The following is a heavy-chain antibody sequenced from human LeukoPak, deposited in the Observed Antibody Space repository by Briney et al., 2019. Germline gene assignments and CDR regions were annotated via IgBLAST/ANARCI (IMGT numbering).Heavy chain of an antibody. J-gene: IGHJ6*03. CDR2: IYYSGST. Sequence: SETLSLTCTVSGGSISSYYWSWIRQPPGKGLEWIGYIYYSGSTNYNPSLKSRVTISVDTSKNQFSLKLSSVTAADTAVYSWARNGSTVIQPDSYSYMTSGAKGPRSPSP. CDR1: GGSISSYY. V-gene: IGHV4-59*08. D-gene: IGHD4-17*01. CDR3: ARNGSTVIQPDSYSYMTS.